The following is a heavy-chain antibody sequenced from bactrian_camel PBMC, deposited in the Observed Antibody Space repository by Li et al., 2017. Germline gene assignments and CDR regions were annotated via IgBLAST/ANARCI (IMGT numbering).Heavy chain of an antibody. V-gene: IGHV3S32*01. CDR3: AAGREPLIGGRSGGRWFLGRHFGY. J-gene: IGHJ6*01. CDR1: GLDRGTRD. D-gene: IGHD6*01. CDR2: IDLTTGTT. Sequence: VQLVESGGGLVQPGGSLRLSCAASGLDRGTRDMAWFRQYPGEGREGVARIDLTTGTTAYADSVKGRFTISRDNNKGTLSLQMNSLKPEDTAMYYCAAGREPLIGGRSGGRWFLGRHFGYWGQGTQVTVS.